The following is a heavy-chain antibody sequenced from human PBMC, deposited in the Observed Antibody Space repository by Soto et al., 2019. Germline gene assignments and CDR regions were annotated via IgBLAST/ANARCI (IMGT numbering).Heavy chain of an antibody. D-gene: IGHD3-9*01. J-gene: IGHJ4*02. CDR1: ELTLSNAW. CDR2: IKSTSEGGIT. V-gene: IGHV3-15*01. Sequence: VMLVESGVGLVKPGGALRLSCAASELTLSNAWMTSVRQAPGKRPEWVGNIKSTSEGGITEYGAPVNGRFIISRDDSINTLSLQMNSLQSEYTAVYYCTTKKGYVAPTDYWGEGARVTVSS. CDR3: TTKKGYVAPTDY.